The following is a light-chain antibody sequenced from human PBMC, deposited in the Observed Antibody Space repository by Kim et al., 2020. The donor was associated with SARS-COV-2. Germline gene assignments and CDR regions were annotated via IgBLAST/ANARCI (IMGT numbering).Light chain of an antibody. CDR1: SSDVGGYSY. Sequence: QSALTQPRAVSGSPGQSVTISCTGTSSDVGGYSYLSWYQHHPDKAPKLIIYGVTARPSGVPDRFSGSKSGNTASLTISGLQAEDEADYYCCSYAGAVRYVFGTGTKVTVL. CDR3: CSYAGAVRYV. J-gene: IGLJ1*01. CDR2: GVT. V-gene: IGLV2-11*01.